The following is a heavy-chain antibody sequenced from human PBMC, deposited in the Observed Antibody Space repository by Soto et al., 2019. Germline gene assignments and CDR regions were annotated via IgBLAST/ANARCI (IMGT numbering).Heavy chain of an antibody. V-gene: IGHV3-53*01. Sequence: EVQLVESGGGLIQPGGSLRLSCAASGFTVSSNYMSWVRQAPGKGLEWVSVIYSGDTTYYADSVKGRFTISRDHSKNTLYLQMNSLRAEDTAVYYCARDLRTLDGRDVWGQGTTVTVSS. CDR2: IYSGDTT. CDR1: GFTVSSNY. CDR3: ARDLRTLDGRDV. J-gene: IGHJ6*02.